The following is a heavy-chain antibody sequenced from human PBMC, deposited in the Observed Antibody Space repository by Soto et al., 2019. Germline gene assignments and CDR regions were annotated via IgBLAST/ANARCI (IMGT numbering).Heavy chain of an antibody. CDR3: ASRAKHDYDSSGPDFDS. CDR1: GGSFSRFY. D-gene: IGHD3-22*01. Sequence: PSETLSLTCAVSGGSFSRFYWSWIGQPPGMGLEWIGEISHRGSTNYNWSLKGRVAISIDPSKRQFSLRLSSMTSADTAVYYCASRAKHDYDSSGPDFDSWGQGIQVTVSS. J-gene: IGHJ4*02. V-gene: IGHV4-34*01. CDR2: ISHRGST.